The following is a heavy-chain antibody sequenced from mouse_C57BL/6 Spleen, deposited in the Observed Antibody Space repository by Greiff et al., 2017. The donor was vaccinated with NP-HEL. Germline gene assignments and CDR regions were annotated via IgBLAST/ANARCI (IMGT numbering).Heavy chain of an antibody. J-gene: IGHJ1*03. Sequence: EVQLMESGGGLVKPGGSLKLSCAASGFTFSDYGMHWVRQAPEKGLEWVAYISSGSSTIYYADTVKGRFTISRDNAKNTLFLQMTSLRSEDTAMYYCARAFYYYGSPHWYFDVWGTGTTVTVSS. V-gene: IGHV5-17*01. CDR3: ARAFYYYGSPHWYFDV. D-gene: IGHD1-1*01. CDR1: GFTFSDYG. CDR2: ISSGSSTI.